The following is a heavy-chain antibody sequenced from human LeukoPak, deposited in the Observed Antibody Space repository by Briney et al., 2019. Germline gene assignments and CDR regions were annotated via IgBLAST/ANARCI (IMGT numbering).Heavy chain of an antibody. CDR3: AKVGDY. CDR1: GFTFSSYG. V-gene: IGHV3-30*02. J-gene: IGHJ4*02. Sequence: QPGESLRLSCATSGFTFSSYGMNWVRQAPGKGLEWVAFIRYDGRDTYYAASVKGRFTISRDNSKNTLYLQMNSLRAEDTAVYYCAKVGDYWGQGTLVTVSS. CDR2: IRYDGRDT.